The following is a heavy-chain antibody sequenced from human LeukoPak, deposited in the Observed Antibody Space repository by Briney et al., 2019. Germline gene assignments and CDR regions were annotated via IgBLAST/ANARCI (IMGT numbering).Heavy chain of an antibody. CDR1: GYSISSGYY. J-gene: IGHJ4*02. D-gene: IGHD2-15*01. CDR2: IYHSGST. CDR3: ARESCSGGSCYLLDY. V-gene: IGHV4-38-2*02. Sequence: PSETLSLTCTVSGYSISSGYYWGWIRPPPGKGLEWIGSIYHSGSTYYNPSLKSRVTISVDTSKNQFSLKLSSVTAADTAVYYCARESCSGGSCYLLDYWGQGTLVTVSS.